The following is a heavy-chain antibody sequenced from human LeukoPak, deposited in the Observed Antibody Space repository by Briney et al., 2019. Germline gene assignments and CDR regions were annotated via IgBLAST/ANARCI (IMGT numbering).Heavy chain of an antibody. J-gene: IGHJ6*02. D-gene: IGHD6-6*01. CDR2: ISYDGSNK. CDR1: GFTFSSYA. V-gene: IGHV3-30-3*01. CDR3: ARDHVRAHNYYYYGMDV. Sequence: QAGGSLRLSCAASGFTFSSYAMHWVRQAPGKGLEWVAVISYDGSNKYYADSVKGRFTISRDNSKNTLYLQMNSLRAEDTAVYYCARDHVRAHNYYYYGMDVWGQGTTVTVSS.